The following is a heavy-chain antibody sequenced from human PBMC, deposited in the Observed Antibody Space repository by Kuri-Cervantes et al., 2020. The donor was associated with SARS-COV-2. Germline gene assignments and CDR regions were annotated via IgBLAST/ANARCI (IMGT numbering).Heavy chain of an antibody. J-gene: IGHJ5*02. D-gene: IGHD4/OR15-4a*01. CDR1: GYSISSGYY. CDR2: IYYSGST. V-gene: IGHV4-61*01. CDR3: ARDPNANHNNWFDP. Sequence: SETLSLTCAVSGYSISSGYYWGWIRQPPGKGLEWIGYIYYSGSTNYNPSLKSRVTISVDTSKNQFSLKLSSVTAADTAVYYCARDPNANHNNWFDPWGQGTLVTVSS.